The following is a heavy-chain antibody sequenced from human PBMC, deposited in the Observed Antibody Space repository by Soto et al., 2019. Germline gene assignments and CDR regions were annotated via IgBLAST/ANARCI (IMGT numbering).Heavy chain of an antibody. CDR3: TTVPPNYSSSSKADY. CDR1: GFTFSNAW. J-gene: IGHJ4*02. Sequence: GGSLRLSCAASGFTFSNAWMSWVRQAPGKGLEWVGRIKSKTDGGTTDYAAPVKGRFTISRDDSKNTLYLQMNSLKTEDTAVYYCTTVPPNYSSSSKADYWGQGTLVTVSS. V-gene: IGHV3-15*01. D-gene: IGHD6-6*01. CDR2: IKSKTDGGTT.